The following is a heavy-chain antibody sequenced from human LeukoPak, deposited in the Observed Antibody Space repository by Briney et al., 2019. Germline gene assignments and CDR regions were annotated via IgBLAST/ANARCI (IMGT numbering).Heavy chain of an antibody. J-gene: IGHJ5*02. CDR3: ARDRGGFNWFDP. CDR1: GFTFSSYG. CDR2: IWYDGSNK. V-gene: IGHV3-33*01. Sequence: GGSLRLSCAASGFTFSSYGMHWVRQAPGKGLEWVAVIWYDGSNKYYADSVKGRFTISRDNSKNTLYLQMNRLRAEDTAVYYCARDRGGFNWFDPWGQGTLVTVSS. D-gene: IGHD3-10*01.